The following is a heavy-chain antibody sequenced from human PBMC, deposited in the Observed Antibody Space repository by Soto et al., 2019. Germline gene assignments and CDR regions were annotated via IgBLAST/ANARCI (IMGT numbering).Heavy chain of an antibody. CDR1: GGSISSSSYY. Sequence: QLQLQESGPGLVKPSETLSLTCTVSGGSISSSSYYWGWIRQPPGKGLEWIGSIYYSGSTYYNPSLKSRVTIAVDTSKNQFSLKLSSVTAADTAVYYCARRLRGVGGSWIQLWSSCDYWGQGTLVTVSS. J-gene: IGHJ4*02. CDR3: ARRLRGVGGSWIQLWSSCDY. CDR2: IYYSGST. V-gene: IGHV4-39*01. D-gene: IGHD5-18*01.